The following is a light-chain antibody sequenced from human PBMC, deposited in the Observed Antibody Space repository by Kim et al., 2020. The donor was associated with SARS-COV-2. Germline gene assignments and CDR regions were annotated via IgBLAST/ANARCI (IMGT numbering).Light chain of an antibody. J-gene: IGKJ2*01. CDR1: QGVSSS. Sequence: LSLAQGERATLSCRASQGVSSSLAWYQPKPGQGLRVLIYAASTRISGAPSRFAGSGSEIEFTLTIDSLQYEDFAIYYCQQYKDWYSFGEGTKLV. V-gene: IGKV3-15*01. CDR3: QQYKDWYS. CDR2: AAS.